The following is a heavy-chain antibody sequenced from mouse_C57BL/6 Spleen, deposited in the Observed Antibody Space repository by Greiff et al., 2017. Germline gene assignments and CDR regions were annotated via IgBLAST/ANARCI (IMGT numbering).Heavy chain of an antibody. CDR1: GYTFTEYT. J-gene: IGHJ4*01. CDR2: FYPGSGSI. V-gene: IGHV1-62-2*01. CDR3: ARHKERAGYYAMNY. D-gene: IGHD3-1*01. Sequence: VQLQQSGAELVKPGASVKLSCKASGYTFTEYTIHWVKQRSGKGLEWLGWFYPGSGSIKYNEKFKDKATLTADKYSSTVYMELSRVTSEDSAVYFCARHKERAGYYAMNYWGQGTSLTVSS.